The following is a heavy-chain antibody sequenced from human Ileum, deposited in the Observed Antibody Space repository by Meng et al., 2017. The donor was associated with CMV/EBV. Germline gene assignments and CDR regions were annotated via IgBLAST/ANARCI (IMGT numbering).Heavy chain of an antibody. CDR1: FSCYS. Sequence: FSCYSLSWLRQAPRAGLEWIGGIIPILGLAKYPQKFLGRGMITAAKATSLGYMVLSRLTSEDTAGAYCARGGGDMTMVVRFFASWGQGTLVTVSS. D-gene: IGHD4/OR15-4a*01. V-gene: IGHV1-69*10. CDR3: ARGGGDMTMVVRFFAS. CDR2: IIPILGLA. J-gene: IGHJ4*02.